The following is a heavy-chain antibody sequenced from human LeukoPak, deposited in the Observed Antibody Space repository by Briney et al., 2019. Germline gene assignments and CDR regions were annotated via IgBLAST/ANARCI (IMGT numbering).Heavy chain of an antibody. Sequence: PGGSLRLSCTASGFTFSSYEMNWVRQAPGQGLEWVSYISSSGSTIYYADSVKGRFTISRDNAKNSLYLQMNSLRAEDTAVYYCARDLFFVGERYFDWSGNYYGMDVWGKGTTVTVSS. J-gene: IGHJ6*04. D-gene: IGHD3-9*01. CDR1: GFTFSSYE. V-gene: IGHV3-48*03. CDR3: ARDLFFVGERYFDWSGNYYGMDV. CDR2: ISSSGSTI.